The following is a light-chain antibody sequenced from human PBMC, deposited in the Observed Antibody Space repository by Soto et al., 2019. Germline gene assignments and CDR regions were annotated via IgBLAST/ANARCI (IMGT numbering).Light chain of an antibody. CDR3: SSYRSGSTLV. Sequence: LTQPPSVSGSTGKSITISCTGTSSDVGGSNYVSWYQQHPGKAPKLMIYDVNNRPSGISNRFSGSKSGNTASLTISGLQAEDEADYYCSSYRSGSTLVFGGGTKLTV. CDR1: SSDVGGSNY. V-gene: IGLV2-14*03. J-gene: IGLJ2*01. CDR2: DVN.